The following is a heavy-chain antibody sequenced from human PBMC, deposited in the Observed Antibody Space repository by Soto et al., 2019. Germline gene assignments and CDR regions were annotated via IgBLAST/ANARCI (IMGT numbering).Heavy chain of an antibody. CDR1: GFTFSSYG. V-gene: IGHV3-30*18. D-gene: IGHD2-2*01. CDR2: ISYDGSNK. CDR3: AKDALGYSSSTSCYVGSYFDY. Sequence: QVQLVESGGGVVQPGRSLRLSCAASGFTFSSYGMHWVRQAPGKGLEWVAVISYDGSNKYYADSVKGRFTISRDNSKNTLYLQMNSLRAEDTAVYYCAKDALGYSSSTSCYVGSYFDYWGQGTLVTVSS. J-gene: IGHJ4*02.